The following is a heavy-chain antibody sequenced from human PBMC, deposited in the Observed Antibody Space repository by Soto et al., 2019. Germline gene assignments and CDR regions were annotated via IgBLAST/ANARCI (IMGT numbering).Heavy chain of an antibody. V-gene: IGHV4-59*08. Sequence: SETLSLTCTVSDGSISSYYWGWIRQPPGKGLEWIGYIFYTGSTNYNPSLKSRVTISVDTSKNQFSLKLCSVTAADTALYYCARHYPIGNNWNYFDYWGQGTLVTVSS. D-gene: IGHD1-1*01. CDR1: DGSISSYY. J-gene: IGHJ4*02. CDR3: ARHYPIGNNWNYFDY. CDR2: IFYTGST.